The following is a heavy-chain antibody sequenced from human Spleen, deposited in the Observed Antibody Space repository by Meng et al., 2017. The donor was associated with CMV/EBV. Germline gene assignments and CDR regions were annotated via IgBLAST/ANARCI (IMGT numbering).Heavy chain of an antibody. CDR2: VFYTGRT. CDR3: ARLAGFCSSTNCSPDY. Sequence: AAIKSRSHYWGWIRQPPGKGLECIGGVFYTGRTSYTPSLKSRVTVSVDTSKNHFSLKLTSVTAADTAVYYCARLAGFCSSTNCSPDYWGQGSLVTVSS. D-gene: IGHD2-2*01. V-gene: IGHV4-39*02. CDR1: AAIKSRSHY. J-gene: IGHJ4*02.